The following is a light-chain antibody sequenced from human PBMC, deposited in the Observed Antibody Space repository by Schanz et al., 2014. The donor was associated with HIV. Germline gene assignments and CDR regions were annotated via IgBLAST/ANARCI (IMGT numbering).Light chain of an antibody. CDR2: DAS. Sequence: EIVMTQSPGTLSVSPGERATLSCRASQSVRNNIAWYQQKPGQAPRLLLHDASTRATVFSTRFRGSGSGTEFTLTISRLEPEDFAVYYCQQYGSSPRTFGGGTKVEIK. CDR3: QQYGSSPRT. V-gene: IGKV3-15*01. CDR1: QSVRNN. J-gene: IGKJ4*01.